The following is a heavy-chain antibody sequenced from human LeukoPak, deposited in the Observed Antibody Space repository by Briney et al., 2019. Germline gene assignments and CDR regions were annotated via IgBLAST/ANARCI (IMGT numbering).Heavy chain of an antibody. J-gene: IGHJ4*02. D-gene: IGHD3-3*01. CDR2: IRYDGSNK. V-gene: IGHV3-30*02. CDR1: GFTFSSYG. CDR3: AKDSTSGRFLEWLLAGGGDY. Sequence: GGSLRLSCAASGFTFSSYGMHWVRQAPGKGLQWVAFIRYDGSNKYYADSVKDRFTISRDNSKNTLYLQMNSLRAEDTAVYYCAKDSTSGRFLEWLLAGGGDYWGQGTLVTVSS.